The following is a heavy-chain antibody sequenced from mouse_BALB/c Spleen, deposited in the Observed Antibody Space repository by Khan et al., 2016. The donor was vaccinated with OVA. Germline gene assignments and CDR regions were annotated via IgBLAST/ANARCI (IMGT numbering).Heavy chain of an antibody. J-gene: IGHJ3*01. CDR1: GYTFTNYW. Sequence: QVQLQQPGAEVVRPGTSVKLSCKASGYTFTNYWINWVKQRPGQGLEWIGNIYPSDSYTNYNQNFKDKATLTVDKSSSTAYMQLNSPTSDDSAVYYCSREVGTMAYWGHGTLVTVSA. D-gene: IGHD1-1*02. CDR3: SREVGTMAY. CDR2: IYPSDSYT. V-gene: IGHV1-69*02.